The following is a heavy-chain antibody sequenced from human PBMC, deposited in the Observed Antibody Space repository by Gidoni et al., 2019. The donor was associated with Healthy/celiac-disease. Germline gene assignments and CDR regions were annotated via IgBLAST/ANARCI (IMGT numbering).Heavy chain of an antibody. CDR1: GGSISSAEW. D-gene: IGHD6-13*01. V-gene: IGHV4-4*02. CDR3: ATRIVAAGTVP. CDR2: IYHSGST. Sequence: QVQLQESGPGLVKPSGTLSLTCAVSGGSISSAEWWSGVRQPPGKGLEWIGEIYHSGSTNYNTSLKSRVTISVDKSKNQFSLKLNSVTAADTAVYYCATRIVAAGTVPWGQGTLVTVSS. J-gene: IGHJ5*02.